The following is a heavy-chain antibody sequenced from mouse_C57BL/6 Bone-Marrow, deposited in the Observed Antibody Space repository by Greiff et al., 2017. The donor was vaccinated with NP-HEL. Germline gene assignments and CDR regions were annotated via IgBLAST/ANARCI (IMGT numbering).Heavy chain of an antibody. D-gene: IGHD2-2*01. CDR1: GYSITSGYY. CDR3: ASDLLWLRREGMDY. CDR2: ISYDGSN. J-gene: IGHJ4*01. V-gene: IGHV3-6*01. Sequence: EVKLLESGPGLVKPSQSLSLTCSVTGYSITSGYYWNWIRQFPGNKLEWMGYISYDGSNNYNPSLKNRISITRDTSKNQFFLKLNSVTTEDTATYYCASDLLWLRREGMDYWGQGTSVTVSS.